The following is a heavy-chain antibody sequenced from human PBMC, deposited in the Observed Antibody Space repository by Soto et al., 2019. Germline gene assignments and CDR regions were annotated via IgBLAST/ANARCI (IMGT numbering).Heavy chain of an antibody. CDR3: AHRPRYDYVWGSDRSTAFFDH. V-gene: IGHV2-5*02. CDR1: GFSLSSSAVG. Sequence: QITLKESGPTLVKPTQTLTLTCTFSGFSLSSSAVGVGWIRQPPGKALEWLALIYWDDNKRYRPSLKSRLTITKDTSKNQVVLTMTNMDPVDTATYYCAHRPRYDYVWGSDRSTAFFDHWGQGTLVTVSS. J-gene: IGHJ4*02. D-gene: IGHD3-16*02. CDR2: IYWDDNK.